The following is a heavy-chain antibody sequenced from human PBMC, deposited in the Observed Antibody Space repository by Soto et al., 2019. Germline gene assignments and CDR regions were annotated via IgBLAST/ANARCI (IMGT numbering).Heavy chain of an antibody. D-gene: IGHD2-15*01. CDR3: ARATQVLRRGAFDI. Sequence: PSETLSLTCTVSGGSISSYYWSWIRQPPGKGLEWIGYIYYSGSTNYNPSLKSRVTISVDTSKNQFSLKLSSVTAADTAVYYCARATQVLRRGAFDIWGQGTMVTVSS. CDR1: GGSISSYY. J-gene: IGHJ3*02. CDR2: IYYSGST. V-gene: IGHV4-59*01.